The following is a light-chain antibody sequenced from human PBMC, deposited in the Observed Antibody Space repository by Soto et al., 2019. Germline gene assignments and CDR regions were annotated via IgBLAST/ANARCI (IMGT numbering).Light chain of an antibody. V-gene: IGLV2-23*02. CDR3: SSYADYKWI. J-gene: IGLJ2*01. CDR1: SNDVGGYNL. CDR2: HVT. Sequence: QSALTQPASVSGSPGQSITISCTGTSNDVGGYNLVSWYQHRPRKAPKLIIDHVTDRPSGVSSCFSGSKSGNTASLTISDLQAHDEADYYCSSYADYKWIFGGGTKLTVL.